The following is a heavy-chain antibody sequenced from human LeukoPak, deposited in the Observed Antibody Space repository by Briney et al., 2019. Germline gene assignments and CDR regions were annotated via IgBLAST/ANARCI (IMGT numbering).Heavy chain of an antibody. D-gene: IGHD1-14*01. CDR2: IYHSGST. V-gene: IGHV4-38-2*01. J-gene: IGHJ4*02. CDR1: GYSLSSGYY. CDR3: ARPGTLGTIDY. Sequence: SETLSLTCAVSGYSLSSGYYWGWIRQPPGKGLEWIGSIYHSGSTYYNPSLKSRVTISVDTSKNQFSLKLSSVPAADTAVYYCARPGTLGTIDYWRRGTLVTVSS.